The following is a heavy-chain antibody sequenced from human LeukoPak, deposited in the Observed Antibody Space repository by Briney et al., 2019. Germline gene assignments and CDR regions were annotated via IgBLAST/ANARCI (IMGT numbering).Heavy chain of an antibody. D-gene: IGHD3-22*01. CDR2: IRYDGSNK. J-gene: IGHJ4*02. V-gene: IGHV3-30*02. CDR1: GFTFSSYG. CDR3: ARDHLPNSYDSSAADC. Sequence: PGGSLRLSCAASGFTFSSYGMHWVRQAPGKGLEWVAFIRYDGSNKYYADSVKGRFTISRDNSKNTLYLQMNSLRAEDTAVYYCARDHLPNSYDSSAADCWGQGTLVTVSS.